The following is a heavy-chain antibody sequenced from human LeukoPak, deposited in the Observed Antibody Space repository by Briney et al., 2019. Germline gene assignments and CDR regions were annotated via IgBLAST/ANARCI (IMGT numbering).Heavy chain of an antibody. J-gene: IGHJ4*02. CDR3: ARDHFSLLRYYYDSSGYYYGAAFDY. V-gene: IGHV1-18*01. CDR1: GYTFTSYG. CDR2: ISACNGNT. Sequence: ASVKVSCKASGYTFTSYGISWVRQAPGQGLEWMGWISACNGNTNYAQKLQGRVTMTTDTSTSTAYMELRSLRSDDTAVYYCARDHFSLLRYYYDSSGYYYGAAFDYWGQGTLVIVSS. D-gene: IGHD3-22*01.